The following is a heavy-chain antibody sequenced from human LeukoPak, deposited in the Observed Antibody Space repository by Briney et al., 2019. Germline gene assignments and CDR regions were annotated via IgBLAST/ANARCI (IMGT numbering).Heavy chain of an antibody. V-gene: IGHV3-23*01. CDR1: GFTFSSHG. CDR2: ISGSGDYT. Sequence: PGGSLRLSCAASGFTFSSHGMSWVRQAPGKGLEWVSTISGSGDYTYYADSVKGRFTISRDNSKNTLYLQMNSLRAEDTAVYYCARVQRGFDIWGQGTMVTVSS. J-gene: IGHJ3*02. CDR3: ARVQRGFDI.